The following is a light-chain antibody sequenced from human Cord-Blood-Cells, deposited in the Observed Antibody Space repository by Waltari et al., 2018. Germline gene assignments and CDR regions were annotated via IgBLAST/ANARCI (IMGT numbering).Light chain of an antibody. Sequence: EIVKTQSPATLSVSPRETATLSCRASQSVTSNLAWYQQKPGQASRLLIYGASTRATGIPARFSGSGSGTEFTLTISSLQSEDFAVYYCQQYNNWPLTFGGGTKVEIK. V-gene: IGKV3-15*01. J-gene: IGKJ4*01. CDR3: QQYNNWPLT. CDR2: GAS. CDR1: QSVTSN.